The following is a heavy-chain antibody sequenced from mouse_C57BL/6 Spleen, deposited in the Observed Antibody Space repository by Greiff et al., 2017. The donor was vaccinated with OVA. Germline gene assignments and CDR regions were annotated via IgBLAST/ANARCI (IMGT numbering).Heavy chain of an antibody. D-gene: IGHD1-1*01. Sequence: QVQLQQPGAELVKPGASVKMSCKASGYTFTSSWITWVKQRPGQGLEWIGDLYPGSGSTNYNEKVKSKATLTVDTSSSTAYMQLSSLTSEDSAVEYCARDYGSSPAWVADWGQGTLVTGSA. V-gene: IGHV1-55*01. J-gene: IGHJ3*01. CDR2: LYPGSGST. CDR1: GYTFTSSW. CDR3: ARDYGSSPAWVAD.